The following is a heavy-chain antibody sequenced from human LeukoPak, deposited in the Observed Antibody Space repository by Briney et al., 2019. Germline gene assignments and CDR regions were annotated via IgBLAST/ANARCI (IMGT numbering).Heavy chain of an antibody. CDR1: GFTFSSYG. J-gene: IGHJ2*01. D-gene: IGHD6-13*01. CDR2: IRYDGSNK. CDR3: AKDIPGIAAAGTSWGYFDL. V-gene: IGHV3-30*02. Sequence: GGSLRLSCAASGFTFSSYGMHWVRQAPGKGLEWVAFIRYDGSNKYYADSVKGRFTISRDNSKNTLYLQMNSLRAKDTAVYYCAKDIPGIAAAGTSWGYFDLWGRGTLVTVSS.